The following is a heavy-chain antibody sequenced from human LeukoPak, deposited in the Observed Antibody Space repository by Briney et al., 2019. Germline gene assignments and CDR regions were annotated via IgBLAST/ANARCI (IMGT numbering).Heavy chain of an antibody. CDR3: ARDNIVGAMNCYYYYMDV. V-gene: IGHV1-2*02. CDR1: GYTFTDYF. J-gene: IGHJ6*03. D-gene: IGHD1-26*01. CDR2: INPNSGGT. Sequence: ASVKVSCKASGYTFTDYFLHWVRQAPGQGLEWMGWINPNSGGTNYAQKFQGRVTMTRDTSISTAYMELSRLRSDDTAVYYCARDNIVGAMNCYYYYMDVWGKGTTVTISS.